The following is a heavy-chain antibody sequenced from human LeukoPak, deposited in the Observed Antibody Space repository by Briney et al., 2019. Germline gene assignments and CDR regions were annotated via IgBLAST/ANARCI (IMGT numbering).Heavy chain of an antibody. Sequence: SETLSLTCTVSGGSISSYYWSWIRQPPGKGLEWIGYIYYSGSTNYNPSLKSRVTISVDKSKNQFSLKLSSVTAADTAVYYCARGVHGSGYYYYYGMDVWGQGTTVTVSS. CDR1: GGSISSYY. V-gene: IGHV4-59*12. CDR3: ARGVHGSGYYYYYGMDV. CDR2: IYYSGST. D-gene: IGHD3-10*01. J-gene: IGHJ6*02.